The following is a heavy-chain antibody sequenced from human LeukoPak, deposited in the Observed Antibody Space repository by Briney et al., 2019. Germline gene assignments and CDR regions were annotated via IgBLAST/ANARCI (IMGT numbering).Heavy chain of an antibody. CDR1: GFIFSSYG. J-gene: IGHJ4*02. D-gene: IGHD5-12*01. CDR3: ARGCLVATTPSSDFDY. CDR2: INHSGST. V-gene: IGHV4-34*01. Sequence: GSLRLSCAASGFIFSSYGMHWVRQAPGKGLEWIGEINHSGSTNYNPSLKSRVTISVDTSKNQFSLKLSSVTAADTAVYYCARGCLVATTPSSDFDYWGQGTLVTVSS.